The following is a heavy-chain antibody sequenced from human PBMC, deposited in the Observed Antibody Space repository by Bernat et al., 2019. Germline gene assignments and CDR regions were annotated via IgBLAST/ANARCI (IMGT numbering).Heavy chain of an antibody. V-gene: IGHV3-48*01. CDR1: GFSFRSYS. D-gene: IGHD3-10*01. Sequence: EVQLVESGGGLVQPGGSLRLSCAASGFSFRSYSMNWVRQAPGKGLDWISYISSSSSPIYYADSVKGRFTISRDNAKNSLYLQMNSLRGEDTAVYYCTRDDGRVRGVIGLDYWGQGALVTVSS. CDR2: ISSSSSPI. J-gene: IGHJ4*02. CDR3: TRDDGRVRGVIGLDY.